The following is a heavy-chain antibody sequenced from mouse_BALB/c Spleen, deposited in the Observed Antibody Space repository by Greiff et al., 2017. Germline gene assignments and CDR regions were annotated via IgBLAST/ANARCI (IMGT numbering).Heavy chain of an antibody. V-gene: IGHV5-6*01. CDR1: GFTFSSYG. Sequence: EVQVVESGGDLVKPGGSLKLSCAASGFTFSSYGMSWVRQTPDKRLEWVATISSGGSYTYYPDSVKGRFTISRDNAKNTLYLQMSSLKSEDTAMYYCARGDDPYWYFDVWGAGTTVTVSS. CDR2: ISSGGSYT. D-gene: IGHD2-3*01. CDR3: ARGDDPYWYFDV. J-gene: IGHJ1*01.